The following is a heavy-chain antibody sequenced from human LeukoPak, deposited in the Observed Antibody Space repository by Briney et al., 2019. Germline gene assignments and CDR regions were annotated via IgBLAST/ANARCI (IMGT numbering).Heavy chain of an antibody. Sequence: SVKVSCKASGFTFTSSAVQWVRQARGQRLEWIGWIVVGSGNTNYAQKFRERVTITRDMSTSTAYMELSSLRSEDTAVYYCAAGEISSSWLFDYWGQGTLVTVSS. D-gene: IGHD6-13*01. CDR2: IVVGSGNT. V-gene: IGHV1-58*01. CDR3: AAGEISSSWLFDY. CDR1: GFTFTSSA. J-gene: IGHJ4*02.